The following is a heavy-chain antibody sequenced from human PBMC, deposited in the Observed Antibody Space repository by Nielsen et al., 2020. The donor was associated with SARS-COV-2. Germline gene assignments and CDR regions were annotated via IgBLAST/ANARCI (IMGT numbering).Heavy chain of an antibody. D-gene: IGHD4-17*01. CDR3: AREPPYGDYFDY. Sequence: SETLSLTCTVSGGSISSSSYYWGWIRQPPGKGLEWIGSIYYSGSTYYNPSLKSRVTISVDTSKNQFSLKLSSVTAADTAVYYCAREPPYGDYFDYWGQGTLVTVSS. CDR2: IYYSGST. CDR1: GGSISSSSYY. V-gene: IGHV4-39*07. J-gene: IGHJ4*02.